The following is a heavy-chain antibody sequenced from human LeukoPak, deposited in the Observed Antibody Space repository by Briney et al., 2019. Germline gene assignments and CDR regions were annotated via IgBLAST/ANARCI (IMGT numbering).Heavy chain of an antibody. CDR3: AKYYYGSGSYYEDAFDI. V-gene: IGHV3-23*01. Sequence: GGSLRLSCAASGFTFSSYAMSWVRQAPGKGLEWVSAISGSGGSTYYADSVKGRFTISRDNSKDTLYLQMNSLRAEDTAVYYCAKYYYGSGSYYEDAFDIWGQGTMVTVSS. CDR2: ISGSGGST. D-gene: IGHD3-10*01. CDR1: GFTFSSYA. J-gene: IGHJ3*02.